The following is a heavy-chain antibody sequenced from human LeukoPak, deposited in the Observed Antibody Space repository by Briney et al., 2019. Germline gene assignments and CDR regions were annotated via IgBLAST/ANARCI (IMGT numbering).Heavy chain of an antibody. V-gene: IGHV4-4*07. CDR2: IYTSGST. D-gene: IGHD3-22*01. J-gene: IGHJ1*01. CDR3: ARGGYYESSGYYEYFQH. Sequence: SETLSLTCTVSGGSISNYYWSWIRQPAGKGLEWIGRIYTSGSTIYSPSLKSRVTMSVDTSKNQFSLKLSSVTAADTAVYYCARGGYYESSGYYEYFQHWGQGTLVTVSS. CDR1: GGSISNYY.